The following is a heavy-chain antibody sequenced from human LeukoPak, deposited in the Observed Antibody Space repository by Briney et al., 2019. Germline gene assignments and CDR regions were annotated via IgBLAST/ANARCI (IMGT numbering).Heavy chain of an antibody. D-gene: IGHD3-22*01. V-gene: IGHV1-69*05. CDR3: ARVPSGYDAFDI. Sequence: ASVKVSCKASGGTFSSYAISWVRQAPGQGLEWMGGIIPIFGTANYAQKFQGRVTMARDTSTSTVYMELSSLRSEDTAVYYCARVPSGYDAFDIWGQGTMVTVSS. CDR1: GGTFSSYA. J-gene: IGHJ3*02. CDR2: IIPIFGTA.